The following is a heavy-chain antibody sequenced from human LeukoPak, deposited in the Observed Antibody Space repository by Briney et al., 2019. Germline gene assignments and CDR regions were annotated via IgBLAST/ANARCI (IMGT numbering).Heavy chain of an antibody. D-gene: IGHD6-6*01. Sequence: SPERGSCKGSRNTFTNYYMHGVRQARGLEIEWMGIINPSGGSTSYAQKFQGRVTMTRDTSTSTVYMELSSLRSEDTAVYYCARAPEYSSSSFDYWGQGTLVTVSS. CDR2: INPSGGST. J-gene: IGHJ4*02. CDR1: RNTFTNYY. CDR3: ARAPEYSSSSFDY. V-gene: IGHV1-46*01.